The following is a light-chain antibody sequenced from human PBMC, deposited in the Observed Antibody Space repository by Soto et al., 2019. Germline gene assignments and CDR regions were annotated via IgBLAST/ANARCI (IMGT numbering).Light chain of an antibody. Sequence: QSVLTQPASVSGSPGQSITISCAGTSSDVGSYDYVCWYQQHPGKAPKLMIYGVTNRPSGVSSRFSGSKSGNTASLTISGLQAEDEADYYCSSYTTTSALGVVFCGGTKLTVL. V-gene: IGLV2-14*01. CDR2: GVT. CDR1: SSDVGSYDY. CDR3: SSYTTTSALGVV. J-gene: IGLJ2*01.